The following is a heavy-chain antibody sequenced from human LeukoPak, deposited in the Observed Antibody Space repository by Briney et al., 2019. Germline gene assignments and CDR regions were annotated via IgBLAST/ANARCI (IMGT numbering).Heavy chain of an antibody. CDR1: GITLSNYV. V-gene: IGHV3-23*01. Sequence: GGSLRLSCAVSGITLSNYVMSWVRQAPGKGLEWVAGISDSGGRTNYADSVKGRFTISRDNPKNTLYLQMNSLRAEDTAVYFCARRGVVIRVILVGFHKEAYYFDSWGQGALVTVSS. CDR2: ISDSGGRT. J-gene: IGHJ4*02. CDR3: ARRGVVIRVILVGFHKEAYYFDS. D-gene: IGHD3-22*01.